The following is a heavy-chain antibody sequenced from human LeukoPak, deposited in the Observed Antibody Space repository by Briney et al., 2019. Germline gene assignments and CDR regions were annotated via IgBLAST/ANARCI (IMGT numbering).Heavy chain of an antibody. CDR1: GYSFTSYW. V-gene: IGHV5-51*03. CDR3: ARRWGNWGGAFDI. CDR2: IYPGDSDT. D-gene: IGHD7-27*01. J-gene: IGHJ3*02. Sequence: PGESLKISCKGSGYSFTSYWIGWVRQMPGKGLEWMGIIYPGDSDTRYSPSFQGPVTISADKSISTAYLQWSSLEASDTAIYYCARRWGNWGGAFDIWGQGTMVIVSS.